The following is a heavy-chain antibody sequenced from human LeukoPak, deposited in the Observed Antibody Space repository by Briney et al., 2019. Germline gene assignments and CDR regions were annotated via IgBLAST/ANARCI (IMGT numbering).Heavy chain of an antibody. V-gene: IGHV1-2*06. J-gene: IGHJ4*02. CDR2: INPNSGGT. CDR3: ARGVMSMAGDY. D-gene: IGHD4/OR15-4a*01. CDR1: GYTFTGYY. Sequence: ASXXVSCKASGYTFTGYYMHWVRQAPGQGLEWMGRINPNSGGTNYAQKFQGRVTMTRDTSISTAYMELSRLRSDDTAVYYCARGVMSMAGDYWGQGTLVTVSS.